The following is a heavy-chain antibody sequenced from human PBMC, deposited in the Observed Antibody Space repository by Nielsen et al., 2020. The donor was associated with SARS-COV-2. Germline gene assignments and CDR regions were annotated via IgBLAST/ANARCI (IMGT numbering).Heavy chain of an antibody. CDR3: ARGEGVFFGVATWGYYGMDV. CDR2: IYYSGST. Sequence: SETLSLTCTVSGGSISSYYWSWIRQPPGKGLEWIGYIYYSGSTNYNPSLKSRVTISVDKSKNQFSLKLSSVTAADTAVYYCARGEGVFFGVATWGYYGMDVWGQGTTVTVSS. D-gene: IGHD3-3*01. CDR1: GGSISSYY. J-gene: IGHJ6*02. V-gene: IGHV4-59*12.